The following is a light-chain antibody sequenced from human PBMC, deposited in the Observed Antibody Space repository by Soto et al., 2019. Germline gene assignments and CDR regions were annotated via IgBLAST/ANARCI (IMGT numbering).Light chain of an antibody. CDR1: KKIASTS. CDR3: QHYVNSPLT. V-gene: IGKV3-20*01. Sequence: IVPPQYPCSLSLYPGESGTLSCRATKKIASTSLAWYQQRPGQAPRLLMYDASSRATGIPDRFSGSGSGTDFTLTISRLEPEDFAVYYCQHYVNSPLTFGQGTRLEIK. CDR2: DAS. J-gene: IGKJ5*01.